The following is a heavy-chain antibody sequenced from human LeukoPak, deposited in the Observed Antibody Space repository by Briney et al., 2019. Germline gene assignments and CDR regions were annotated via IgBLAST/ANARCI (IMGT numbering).Heavy chain of an antibody. CDR1: GYTFTGYY. CDR2: INPNSGGT. V-gene: IGHV1-2*06. J-gene: IGHJ4*02. D-gene: IGHD6-6*01. Sequence: ASVEVSCKASGYTFTGYYMHWVRQAPGQGLEWMGRINPNSGGTNYAQKFQGRVTMTRDTSISTAYMELSRLRSDDTAVYYCARDRPYSSSLFDYWGQGTLVTVSS. CDR3: ARDRPYSSSLFDY.